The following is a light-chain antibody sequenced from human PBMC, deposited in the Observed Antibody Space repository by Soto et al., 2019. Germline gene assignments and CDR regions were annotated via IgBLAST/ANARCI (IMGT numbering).Light chain of an antibody. CDR1: SSDVGGYNY. CDR2: EVS. V-gene: IGLV2-14*01. J-gene: IGLJ2*01. Sequence: QSVLTQPASVSGSPGQSITISCTGTSSDVGGYNYVSWYQQHPGKAPKLMIYEVSNRPSGVSNRFSGSKSGNTPSLTISGLQAEDEADYYCSSYTSSSTLVVFGGGTKVTVL. CDR3: SSYTSSSTLVV.